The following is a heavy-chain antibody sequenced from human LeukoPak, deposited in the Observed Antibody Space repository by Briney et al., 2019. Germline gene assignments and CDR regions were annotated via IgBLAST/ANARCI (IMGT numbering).Heavy chain of an antibody. CDR2: ISSSSSYI. D-gene: IGHD3-22*01. CDR3: ARDPDYYDSSGYYYVDAFDI. V-gene: IGHV3-21*01. J-gene: IGHJ3*02. Sequence: PGGSLRLSCAASGFTFSSYSMNWVRQAPGKGLEWVSSISSSSSYIYYADSVKGRFTISRDNAKNSLYLQMNRLRAEDTAVYYCARDPDYYDSSGYYYVDAFDIWGQGTMVTVSS. CDR1: GFTFSSYS.